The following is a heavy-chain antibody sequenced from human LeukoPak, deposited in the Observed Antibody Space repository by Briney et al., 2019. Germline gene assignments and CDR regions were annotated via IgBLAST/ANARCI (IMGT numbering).Heavy chain of an antibody. D-gene: IGHD3-16*02. CDR2: IKSKTDGGTT. V-gene: IGHV3-15*01. CDR3: TTPVPNYVWGSYRRPHDY. CDR1: GFTFSNAW. J-gene: IGHJ4*02. Sequence: PGGSLRLSCAASGFTFSNAWMSWVRQAPGKGLEWVGRIKSKTDGGTTDYAAPVKGRFTISRDDSKNTLYLQMNSLKTEDTAVYYCTTPVPNYVWGSYRRPHDYWGQGTLVTVSS.